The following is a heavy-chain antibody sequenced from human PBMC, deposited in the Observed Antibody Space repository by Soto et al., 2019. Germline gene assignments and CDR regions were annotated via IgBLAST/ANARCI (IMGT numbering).Heavy chain of an antibody. V-gene: IGHV4-59*01. CDR1: GGSISSYY. Sequence: PSETLSLTCTVSGGSISSYYWSWIRQPPGKGLEWIGYIYYSGSTNYNPSLKSRVTISVDTSKNQFSLKLSSVTAADTAVYYCAMLWLAGRHYGMDVWXQGTTVTVSS. CDR2: IYYSGST. CDR3: AMLWLAGRHYGMDV. J-gene: IGHJ6*02. D-gene: IGHD6-19*01.